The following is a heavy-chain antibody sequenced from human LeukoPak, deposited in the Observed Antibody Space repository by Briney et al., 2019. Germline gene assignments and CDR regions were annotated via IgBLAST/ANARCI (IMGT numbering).Heavy chain of an antibody. CDR3: ARPGYYDSSGYYEFETDY. Sequence: GESLKISCKGSGYSFTSYWIGWVRQMPGKGLEWMGIIYPGDSDTRYSPSFQGQVTISADKSISTAYLQWSSLKASDTAMYYCARPGYYDSSGYYEFETDYWGQGTLVTVSS. D-gene: IGHD3-22*01. V-gene: IGHV5-51*01. CDR2: IYPGDSDT. J-gene: IGHJ4*02. CDR1: GYSFTSYW.